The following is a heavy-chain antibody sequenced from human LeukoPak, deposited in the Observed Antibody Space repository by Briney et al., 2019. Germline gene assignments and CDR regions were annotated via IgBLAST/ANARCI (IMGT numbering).Heavy chain of an antibody. Sequence: PGGSLRLSCAASGFIFTDYSMNWVRQAPGKGLEWVSCIDRSSNNIYYPDSVKGRFTISRDNAKNSLYLQMNSLRDEDTAVYYCARGALRYSDYWGQGTLVTVSS. J-gene: IGHJ4*02. CDR1: GFIFTDYS. D-gene: IGHD3-9*01. CDR2: IDRSSNNI. V-gene: IGHV3-48*02. CDR3: ARGALRYSDY.